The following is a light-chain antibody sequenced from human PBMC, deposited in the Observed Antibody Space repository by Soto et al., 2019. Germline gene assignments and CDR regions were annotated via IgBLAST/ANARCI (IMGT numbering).Light chain of an antibody. CDR2: GSA. Sequence: EIVLTQSPGTLSLSPGERATLSCRASQSISSNYLAWHQQKPIQAPSLLIYGSANRATVITGRFSVSASGKYFTLTSSRQDPEDLALYCCQLYGTPALFGPGTKVDI. J-gene: IGKJ3*01. CDR1: QSISSNY. CDR3: QLYGTPAL. V-gene: IGKV3-20*01.